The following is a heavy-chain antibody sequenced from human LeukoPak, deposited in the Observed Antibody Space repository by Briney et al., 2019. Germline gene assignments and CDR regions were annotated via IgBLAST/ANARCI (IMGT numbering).Heavy chain of an antibody. D-gene: IGHD1-14*01. CDR2: INPNSGGT. V-gene: IGHV1-2*02. CDR1: GYTFTGYY. CDR3: ARVPILPAEEPPTAGMDV. Sequence: ASVKVSCKASGYTFTGYYMHWVRQAPGQGLEWMGWINPNSGGTNYAQKFQGRVTMTRDTSISTAYMELGRLRSDDTAVYYCARVPILPAEEPPTAGMDVWGQGTTVTVSS. J-gene: IGHJ6*02.